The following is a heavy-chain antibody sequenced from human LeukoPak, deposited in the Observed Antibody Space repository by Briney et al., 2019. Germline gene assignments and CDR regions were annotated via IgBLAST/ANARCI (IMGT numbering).Heavy chain of an antibody. V-gene: IGHV1-24*01. CDR2: FDPEAGET. D-gene: IGHD3-22*01. Sequence: ASVKVSCMVSGYSLTELSMHWVRQTPGKGLEWMGGFDPEAGETIYAQKFQGRVTMTEDTSTDTAYMELSSLRSEDTAVFYCATWAGAVIVDKNGGVYWGQGTLVTVSS. J-gene: IGHJ4*02. CDR3: ATWAGAVIVDKNGGVY. CDR1: GYSLTELS.